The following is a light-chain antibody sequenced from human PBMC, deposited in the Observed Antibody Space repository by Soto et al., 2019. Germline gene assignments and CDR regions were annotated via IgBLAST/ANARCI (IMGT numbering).Light chain of an antibody. CDR2: EVS. V-gene: IGLV2-8*01. Sequence: QSVLTQPPSVSGSPGQSVTISCTGTSSDVGGYNYVSWYQQHPGKAPKLMIYEVSKRPSGVPDRFSGSKSGNTASLTVSGLQPEDEADYYCSSYAGSNKSVFGTGTKVTV. J-gene: IGLJ1*01. CDR1: SSDVGGYNY. CDR3: SSYAGSNKSV.